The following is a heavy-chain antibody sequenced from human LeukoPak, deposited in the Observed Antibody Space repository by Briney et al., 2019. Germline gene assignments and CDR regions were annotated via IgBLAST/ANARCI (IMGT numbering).Heavy chain of an antibody. CDR1: GFTFSRYT. V-gene: IGHV3-30*17. D-gene: IGHD2-21*01. CDR2: ISLDRVTT. Sequence: PGRSLTLSCVASGFTFSRYTMHWVRQTPGKGLEWVAVISLDRVTTFYADSVKGRFTISRDNSKNTLHLRMNTLRADDTAIYYCAIDLIDGLPDYFDYWGQGTLVTVSS. J-gene: IGHJ4*02. CDR3: AIDLIDGLPDYFDY.